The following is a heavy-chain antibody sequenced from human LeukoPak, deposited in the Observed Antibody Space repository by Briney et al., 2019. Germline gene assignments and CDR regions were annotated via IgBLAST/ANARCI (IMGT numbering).Heavy chain of an antibody. V-gene: IGHV3-20*04. CDR3: AKDATAALGTVYMDV. CDR2: IIWNGGST. J-gene: IGHJ6*03. Sequence: PGGSLRLSCAASGFTFEDYGMSWVRQAPGKGLEWVSGIIWNGGSTGYAESVEGRFTISRDNAKKSLYLQMNSLRAEDTAIYYCAKDATAALGTVYMDVWGKGPTVTISS. D-gene: IGHD6-13*01. CDR1: GFTFEDYG.